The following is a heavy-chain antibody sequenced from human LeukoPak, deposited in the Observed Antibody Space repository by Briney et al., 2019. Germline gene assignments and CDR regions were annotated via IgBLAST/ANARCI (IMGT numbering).Heavy chain of an antibody. CDR2: ITTYNGNT. V-gene: IGHV1-18*01. CDR1: GYTFTNYG. J-gene: IGHJ4*02. CDR3: ARRTGSGTYFGYDY. Sequence: ASVRVSCKASGYTFTNYGISWVRQAPGQGLEWMGWITTYNGNTNYAQKLLGRVTMTTDTFTNTAYMDLRSLRSDDTAVYYCARRTGSGTYFGYDYWVQGTLVTVSS. D-gene: IGHD3-10*01.